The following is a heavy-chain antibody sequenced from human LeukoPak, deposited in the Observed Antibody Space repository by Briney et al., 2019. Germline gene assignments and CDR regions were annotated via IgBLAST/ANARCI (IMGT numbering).Heavy chain of an antibody. D-gene: IGHD6-19*01. Sequence: SETLSLTCTVSGGSISSYYWSWIRQPPGKGLEWIGYIYYSGSTNYNPSLKSRVTISVDTSKNQFSLKLSSVTAADTVVYYCARGYSSGPLDFDYWGQGTLVTVSS. CDR2: IYYSGST. CDR3: ARGYSSGPLDFDY. CDR1: GGSISSYY. V-gene: IGHV4-59*01. J-gene: IGHJ4*02.